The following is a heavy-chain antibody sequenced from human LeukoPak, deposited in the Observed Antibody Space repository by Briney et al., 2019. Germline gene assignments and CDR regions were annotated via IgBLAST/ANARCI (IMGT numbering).Heavy chain of an antibody. Sequence: GGSLGLSCAASGFSVSNNYMNWVRQASGKGLEWVSVMHSDGRTFYADSVKGRFTISRDKSKNMFYLQMDSLRAEDTAVYYCARDPDDRSGLDAFETWGQGTKVTVS. J-gene: IGHJ3*02. V-gene: IGHV3-53*01. CDR3: ARDPDDRSGLDAFET. CDR1: GFSVSNNY. D-gene: IGHD3-22*01. CDR2: MHSDGRT.